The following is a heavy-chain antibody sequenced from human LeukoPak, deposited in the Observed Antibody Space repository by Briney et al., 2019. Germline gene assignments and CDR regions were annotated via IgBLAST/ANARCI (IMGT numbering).Heavy chain of an antibody. CDR3: AKDFYHYDSSGHDY. Sequence: GRSLRLSCAASGFTFDNYAMHWVRQAPGKGLEWVSGISWNSGSIAYADSVKGRFTISRDNAKNSLYLQMNSLRDEDTALYYCAKDFYHYDSSGHDYWGQGTLVTVSS. D-gene: IGHD3-22*01. CDR1: GFTFDNYA. CDR2: ISWNSGSI. J-gene: IGHJ4*02. V-gene: IGHV3-9*01.